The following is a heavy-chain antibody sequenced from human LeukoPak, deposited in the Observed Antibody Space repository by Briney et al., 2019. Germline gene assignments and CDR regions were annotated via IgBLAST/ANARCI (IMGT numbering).Heavy chain of an antibody. Sequence: GGSLRLSCAASGFAFSAYAVNWVRQAPGKGLEWVAVISYDGSNKYYADSVKGRFTISRDNSKNTLYVQMNSLRAEDTAVYYCAKDRGFGVFFQYYFDYWGQGTLVTVSS. D-gene: IGHD3-10*01. J-gene: IGHJ4*02. CDR2: ISYDGSNK. V-gene: IGHV3-30*18. CDR3: AKDRGFGVFFQYYFDY. CDR1: GFAFSAYA.